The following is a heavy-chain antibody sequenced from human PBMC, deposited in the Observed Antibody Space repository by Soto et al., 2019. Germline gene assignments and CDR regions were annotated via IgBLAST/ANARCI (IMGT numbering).Heavy chain of an antibody. D-gene: IGHD3-3*01. CDR1: GGSFSCYY. J-gene: IGHJ6*02. CDR3: ARGGSYDFWSGYDRGSYYYYGMDV. CDR2: INHSGST. V-gene: IGHV4-34*01. Sequence: KTSETLSVTCAVYGGSFSCYYWSWIRQAPGKGLEWIGEINHSGSTNYNPSLKSPVTISVDTSKNQFSLKLSSVTAADTAVYYCARGGSYDFWSGYDRGSYYYYGMDVWGQGTTVTVSS.